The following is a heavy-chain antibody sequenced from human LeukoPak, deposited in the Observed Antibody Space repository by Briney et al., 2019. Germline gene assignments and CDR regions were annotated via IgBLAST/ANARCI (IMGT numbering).Heavy chain of an antibody. D-gene: IGHD2-2*01. J-gene: IGHJ4*02. Sequence: PGGSLRLSCTASGFAFDEHGTSWVRQVPGKGLEWVSGINWGGGSTGYADPLRGRFTISRDNAKNSLYLQMDSLRAEDTALYYCARAPITSPFYFDYWGQGTLDTVSS. CDR2: INWGGGST. CDR3: ARAPITSPFYFDY. V-gene: IGHV3-20*04. CDR1: GFAFDEHG.